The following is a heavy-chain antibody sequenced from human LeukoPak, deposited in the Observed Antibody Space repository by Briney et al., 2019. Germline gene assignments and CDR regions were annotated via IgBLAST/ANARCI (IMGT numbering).Heavy chain of an antibody. J-gene: IGHJ6*02. Sequence: GASVKVSCKASGYTFTSYYMHWVRQAPGQGLEWMGWISAYNGNTNYAQKLQGRVTMTTDTSTSTAYMELRSLRSDDTAVYYCARVNGYCSSTSCYTPYYYYGMDVWGQGTTVTVSS. CDR3: ARVNGYCSSTSCYTPYYYYGMDV. CDR2: ISAYNGNT. D-gene: IGHD2-2*02. CDR1: GYTFTSYY. V-gene: IGHV1-18*04.